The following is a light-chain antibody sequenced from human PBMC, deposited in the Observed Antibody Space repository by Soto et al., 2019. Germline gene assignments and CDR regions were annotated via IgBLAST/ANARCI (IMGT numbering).Light chain of an antibody. CDR3: QQYENFPLT. J-gene: IGKJ4*01. Sequence: DIQMTQSPSSLPASVGDRVTITCQASQDISNYLNWYQQKPGKAPKVLIYETSKLETGVPSRFSGSGSGTDFTLTIISLQPEDIATYYCQQYENFPLTFGGGTKVEIK. CDR1: QDISNY. V-gene: IGKV1-33*01. CDR2: ETS.